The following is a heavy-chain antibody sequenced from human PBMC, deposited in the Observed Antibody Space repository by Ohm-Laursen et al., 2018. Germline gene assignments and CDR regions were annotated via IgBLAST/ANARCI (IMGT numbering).Heavy chain of an antibody. J-gene: IGHJ4*02. V-gene: IGHV1-46*01. D-gene: IGHD1-1*01. CDR1: GNIFSSYY. Sequence: GASVKVSCKASGNIFSSYYMNWVRQAPGQGLEWMGIINPAGDTTTYAQKFQDRVTMTRDMSTSTAYMELSSLRSEDTAVYYCAKGAQLERRLFDSWGQGTLVTVSS. CDR2: INPAGDTT. CDR3: AKGAQLERRLFDS.